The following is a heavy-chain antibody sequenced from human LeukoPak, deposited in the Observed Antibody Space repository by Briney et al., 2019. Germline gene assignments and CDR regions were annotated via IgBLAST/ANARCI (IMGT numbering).Heavy chain of an antibody. V-gene: IGHV1-8*01. CDR2: MNPNSGNT. D-gene: IGHD2-15*01. CDR3: ARGLGYCSGGSCSYYYYYYRDV. CDR1: GYTFTSYD. J-gene: IGHJ6*03. Sequence: GASVKVSCKASGYTFTSYDINWVRQATGQGLEWMGWMNPNSGNTGYAQKFQGRVTTTRNTSISTAYMELSSLRSEDTAVYYCARGLGYCSGGSCSYYYYYYRDVWGKGTTVTVSS.